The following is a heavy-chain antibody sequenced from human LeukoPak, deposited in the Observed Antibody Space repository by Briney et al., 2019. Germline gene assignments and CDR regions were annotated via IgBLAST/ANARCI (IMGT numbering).Heavy chain of an antibody. CDR3: ASGRTAGYY. Sequence: GGSLRLSCAASGFTFDDYGMSWVRQAPGKGLEWVSVIYSGGNTYYADSVKGRFTISRDNSKNRLYLQMNSLRAEDTAVYYCASGRTAGYYWGQGTLVTVSS. V-gene: IGHV3-53*01. D-gene: IGHD6-13*01. J-gene: IGHJ4*02. CDR1: GFTFDDYG. CDR2: IYSGGNT.